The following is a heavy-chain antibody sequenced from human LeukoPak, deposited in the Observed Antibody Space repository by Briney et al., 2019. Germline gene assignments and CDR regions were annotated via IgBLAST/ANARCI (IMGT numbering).Heavy chain of an antibody. CDR3: FSTNSTPGGNWFDP. V-gene: IGHV3-73*01. CDR2: IRSEPKNFAT. Sequence: PGGSLRLSCVGFGLSFSDSAIHWVRQAAGKGLEWVGRIRSEPKNFATAYAASVRGRFTISRDDSKNTAYLQMDGLKNEDTPLYYCFSTNSTPGGNWFDPWGQGTLLTVSS. J-gene: IGHJ5*02. CDR1: GLSFSDSA. D-gene: IGHD2-8*01.